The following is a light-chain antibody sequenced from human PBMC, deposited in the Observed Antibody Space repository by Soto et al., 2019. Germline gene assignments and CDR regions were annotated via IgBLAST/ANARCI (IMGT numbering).Light chain of an antibody. V-gene: IGKV4-1*01. CDR1: QSVLYSSNNKNY. J-gene: IGKJ4*01. CDR2: WAS. Sequence: DIVMTQSPDSLAVSLGERATINCKSSQSVLYSSNNKNYLAWYQQKPGQPPKLLIFWASTREFGVPDRFSGSGSGTDFTLTISSLQAEDVAVYYCQQYYSIPLTFGGGTKVRSN. CDR3: QQYYSIPLT.